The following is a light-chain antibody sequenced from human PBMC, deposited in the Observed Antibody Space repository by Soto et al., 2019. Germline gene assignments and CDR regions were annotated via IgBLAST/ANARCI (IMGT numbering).Light chain of an antibody. V-gene: IGKV1-5*03. CDR1: QSTSSW. Sequence: DIQMTQSPSTLSASVGDRVTITCRASQSTSSWLAWYQQKPGKAPKRLIYKRSTLESGVPSKFSGTGAGTEFTLTIGCLQPDDFATYYCQQYSSSSYTFGQGTKLEIK. J-gene: IGKJ2*01. CDR2: KRS. CDR3: QQYSSSSYT.